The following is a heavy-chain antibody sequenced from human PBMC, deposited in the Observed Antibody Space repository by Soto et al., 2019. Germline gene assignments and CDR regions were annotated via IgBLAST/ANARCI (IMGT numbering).Heavy chain of an antibody. V-gene: IGHV4-39*01. D-gene: IGHD2-15*01. CDR2: IYYSGST. CDR1: GGSISSSSYY. CDR3: ARTDCSGGSCYLAGDAFDI. J-gene: IGHJ3*02. Sequence: PSETLSLTCTVSGGSISSSSYYWGWIRQPPGKGLEWIGSIYYSGSTYYNPSLKSRVTISVDTSKNQFSLKLSSVTAADTAVYYCARTDCSGGSCYLAGDAFDIWGQGTMVTVSS.